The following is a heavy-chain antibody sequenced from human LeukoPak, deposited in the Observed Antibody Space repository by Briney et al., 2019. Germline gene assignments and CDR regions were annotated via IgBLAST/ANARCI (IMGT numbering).Heavy chain of an antibody. D-gene: IGHD3-10*01. CDR2: IYYSGST. CDR3: ARRYGSGSSGTFDY. V-gene: IGHV4-30-4*07. Sequence: PSQTLPLTCAVSGGSISSGGYSWSWIRQPPGKGLEGIGYIYYSGSTYYNPSLKSRVTISVDTSKNQFSLKLSSVTAADTAVYYCARRYGSGSSGTFDYWGQGTLVTVSS. CDR1: GGSISSGGYS. J-gene: IGHJ4*02.